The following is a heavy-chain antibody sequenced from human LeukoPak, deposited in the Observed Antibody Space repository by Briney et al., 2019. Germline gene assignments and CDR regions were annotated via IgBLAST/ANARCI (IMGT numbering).Heavy chain of an antibody. Sequence: QPGGSLRLSCAASGFTFSSYWMSWVRQAPGKGLEWVANIKQDGSEKYYVDSVKGRFAISRDNAKNSLYLQMNSLRAEDTAVYYCAREGWYYDSSGYYQRGGSFDYWGQGTLVTVSS. CDR2: IKQDGSEK. V-gene: IGHV3-7*01. CDR1: GFTFSSYW. J-gene: IGHJ4*02. D-gene: IGHD3-22*01. CDR3: AREGWYYDSSGYYQRGGSFDY.